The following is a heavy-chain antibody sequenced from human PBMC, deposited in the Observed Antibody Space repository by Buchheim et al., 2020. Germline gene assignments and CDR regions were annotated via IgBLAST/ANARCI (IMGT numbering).Heavy chain of an antibody. V-gene: IGHV3-7*01. CDR2: IKQDGSEK. CDR3: ARDLGYSSGYKYIVYYYYGMDV. D-gene: IGHD3-22*01. J-gene: IGHJ6*02. Sequence: EVQLVESGGGLVQPGGSLRLSCAASGFTFSSYWMSWVRQAPGKGLEWVANIKQDGSEKYYVDSVKGRFTISRDNAKNSLYLQMNSLRAEDTAVYYCARDLGYSSGYKYIVYYYYGMDVWGRGTT. CDR1: GFTFSSYW.